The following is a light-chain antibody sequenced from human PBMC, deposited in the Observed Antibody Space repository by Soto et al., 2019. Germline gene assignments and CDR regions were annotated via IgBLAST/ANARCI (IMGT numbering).Light chain of an antibody. CDR1: QSISTW. J-gene: IGKJ4*01. V-gene: IGKV1-5*03. CDR2: KAS. Sequence: DIQMTQSPSTLSASVGDRVTITCRASQSISTWLACYPQKPVKAPKLLIYKASSLESGFPSRFSGRGSVTEFTLNITSLQPDDVATYYCQQYNTYPLTFGGGNTVEIK. CDR3: QQYNTYPLT.